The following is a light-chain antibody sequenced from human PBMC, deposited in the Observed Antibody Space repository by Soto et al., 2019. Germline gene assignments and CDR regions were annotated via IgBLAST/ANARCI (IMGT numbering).Light chain of an antibody. J-gene: IGKJ1*01. V-gene: IGKV1-39*01. CDR3: QQSYISPRT. CDR2: AAS. Sequence: DLQMTQSPSSLSASVGARVTITCRASQNIATSLNWYQQTPGKAPKVLIYAASSLQSGVSSRFSGSGSGTDFTLTISSLQPEDFATYYCQQSYISPRTFGQGTKVEIK. CDR1: QNIATS.